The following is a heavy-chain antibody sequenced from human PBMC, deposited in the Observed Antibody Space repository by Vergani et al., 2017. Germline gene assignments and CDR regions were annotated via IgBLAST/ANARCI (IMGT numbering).Heavy chain of an antibody. CDR1: GFPFSDYG. CDR3: AKDGSRWVEWTRYYYYYMDV. J-gene: IGHJ6*03. Sequence: QVQLVESGGGEVQPGRSLRLSCSAAGFPFSDYGVHWVRQAPGKGLEWVSVISYDGSNKYYADSVKGRFTISRDNSKNTLYLQMNSLRAEDTAVYYCAKDGSRWVEWTRYYYYYMDVWGKGTTVTVSS. CDR2: ISYDGSNK. V-gene: IGHV3-30*18. D-gene: IGHD3-3*01.